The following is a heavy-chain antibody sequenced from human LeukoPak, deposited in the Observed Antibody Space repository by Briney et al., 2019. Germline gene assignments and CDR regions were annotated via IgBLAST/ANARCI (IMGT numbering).Heavy chain of an antibody. CDR3: AEATFDY. V-gene: IGHV3-30*04. CDR2: ISYDGSNK. Sequence: PGGSLRLSCAASGFTFSSYAMHWVRQAPGKGLEWVAVISYDGSNKYYADSVKGRSTISRDNSKNTLYLQMNSLRAEDTAVYYCAEATFDYWGQGTLVTVSS. D-gene: IGHD1-26*01. CDR1: GFTFSSYA. J-gene: IGHJ4*02.